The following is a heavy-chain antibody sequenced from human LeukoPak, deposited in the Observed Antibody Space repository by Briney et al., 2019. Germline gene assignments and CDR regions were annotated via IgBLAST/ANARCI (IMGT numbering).Heavy chain of an antibody. D-gene: IGHD1-1*01. CDR2: TYYSGST. Sequence: KSSETLSLTCTVSGGSISNYYWTWIRQPPGKGLEWIGYTYYSGSTNYNPSPKSRVTISVDTSKNQFSLNLSSVTAADTAVYYCAREVGAAPWNNWFDPWGQGTLVTVSP. J-gene: IGHJ5*02. V-gene: IGHV4-59*01. CDR3: AREVGAAPWNNWFDP. CDR1: GGSISNYY.